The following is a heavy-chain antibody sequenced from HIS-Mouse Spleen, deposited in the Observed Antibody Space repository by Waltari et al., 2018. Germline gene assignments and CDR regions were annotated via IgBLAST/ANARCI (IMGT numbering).Heavy chain of an antibody. J-gene: IGHJ2*01. CDR2: IDYSGSP. CDR1: GGSISSSSYY. Sequence: QLQLQESGPGLVKPSETLSLTCTVSGGSISSSSYYWGWIRQPPGKGLGWIGSIDYSGSPYYTPSLKSRVTISVDTSKNQFSLKLSSVTAADTAVYYCAREIPYSSSWYDWYFDLWGRGTLVTVSS. V-gene: IGHV4-39*07. D-gene: IGHD6-13*01. CDR3: AREIPYSSSWYDWYFDL.